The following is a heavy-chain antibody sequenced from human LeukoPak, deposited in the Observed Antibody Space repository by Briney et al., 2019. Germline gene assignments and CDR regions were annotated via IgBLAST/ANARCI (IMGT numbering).Heavy chain of an antibody. V-gene: IGHV4-34*01. Sequence: SETLSLTCAVYGGSFSGYYWSWIRQPPGKGLEWIGEINHSGSTNYNPSLKSRVTISVDTSKNQFSLKLSSVTAADTAVYYCARGRINMIVVVPYYMDVWGKGTTVTVSS. CDR2: INHSGST. J-gene: IGHJ6*03. D-gene: IGHD3-22*01. CDR3: ARGRINMIVVVPYYMDV. CDR1: GGSFSGYY.